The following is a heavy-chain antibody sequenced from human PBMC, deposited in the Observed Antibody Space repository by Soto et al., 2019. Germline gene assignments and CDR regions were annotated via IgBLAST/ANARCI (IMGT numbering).Heavy chain of an antibody. CDR2: IYHGGST. Sequence: QLQLQESGSGLVRPSQTLSLSCAVSGGSISSGGYSWNWIRQPPGKGLEWIGYIYHGGSTYSNPSLGSPVTPAVVTTKHQFSLRLSSVIAADTAVYYCARDRRSFYHDGSGLDYWGQGILVTVPS. V-gene: IGHV4-30-2*01. CDR1: GGSISSGGYS. J-gene: IGHJ4*02. D-gene: IGHD3-22*01. CDR3: ARDRRSFYHDGSGLDY.